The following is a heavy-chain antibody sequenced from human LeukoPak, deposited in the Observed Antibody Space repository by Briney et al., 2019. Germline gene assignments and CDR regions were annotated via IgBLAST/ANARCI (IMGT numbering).Heavy chain of an antibody. CDR3: ARDKGRLFYYDSSGFFDL. Sequence: GGSLRLSCAAAGFRFNKYWMSWVRQTTGKGLEWVANIKQDGSEKYYVDSVKGRFTISRDNAKNSLYLQMNSLRAEDTAVYYCARDKGRLFYYDSSGFFDLWGRGTLVTVSS. V-gene: IGHV3-7*01. CDR1: GFRFNKYW. CDR2: IKQDGSEK. D-gene: IGHD3-22*01. J-gene: IGHJ2*01.